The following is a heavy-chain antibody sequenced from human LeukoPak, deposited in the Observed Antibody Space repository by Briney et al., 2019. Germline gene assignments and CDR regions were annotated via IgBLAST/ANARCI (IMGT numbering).Heavy chain of an antibody. J-gene: IGHJ4*02. CDR1: GGTFSSYA. V-gene: IGHV1-69*13. Sequence: SVKVSCKASGGTFSSYAISWVRQAPGQGLEWMGGIIPIFGTANYAQKFQGRVTITADESTSTAYMELSSLRSEDTAVYYCATNLAYCGGDCYRPIDYWGQGTLVTVSP. CDR3: ATNLAYCGGDCYRPIDY. CDR2: IIPIFGTA. D-gene: IGHD2-21*01.